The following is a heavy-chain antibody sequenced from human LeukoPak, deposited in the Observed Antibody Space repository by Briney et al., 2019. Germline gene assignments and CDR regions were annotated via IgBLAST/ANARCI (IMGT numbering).Heavy chain of an antibody. D-gene: IGHD3-10*01. CDR2: IYYSGST. CDR3: ATQFIPDYGSASSFEY. CDR1: GCSFISSSFY. Sequence: ETLSLTCTVSGCSFISSSFYWGWIRQPPGKGLEWVGSIYYSGSTYYTPSLKGRDTISVNTSKIQFSLKLSSVTAADTSVYFCATQFIPDYGSASSFEYWGQGTLVTVSS. V-gene: IGHV4-39*01. J-gene: IGHJ4*02.